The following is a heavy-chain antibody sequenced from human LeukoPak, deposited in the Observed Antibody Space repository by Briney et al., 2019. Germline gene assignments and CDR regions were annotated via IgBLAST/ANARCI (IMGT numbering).Heavy chain of an antibody. CDR1: GGSISGGGYS. Sequence: PSQTLSLTCAVSGGSISGGGYSWSWIRQPPGKGLEWIGYIYHSGSTYYNPSLKSRVTISVDRSKNQFSLKLSSVTAADTAVYYCARGASYYDILTGYPVFDYWGQGTLVTVSS. J-gene: IGHJ4*02. V-gene: IGHV4-30-2*01. CDR3: ARGASYYDILTGYPVFDY. D-gene: IGHD3-9*01. CDR2: IYHSGST.